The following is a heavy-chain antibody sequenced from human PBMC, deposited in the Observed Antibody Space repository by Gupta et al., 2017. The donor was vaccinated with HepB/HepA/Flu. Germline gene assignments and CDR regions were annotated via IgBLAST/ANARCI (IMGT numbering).Heavy chain of an antibody. CDR2: IYPGDSET. J-gene: IGHJ3*02. V-gene: IGHV5-51*01. CDR1: GHNFTTLW. Sequence: EVQLVQSGAEVKKPGESLKISCKGSGHNFTTLWIGWVRQMPGKGLEWMGIIYPGDSETRYSPSFRGQVTRSADKSISIAYLQWSSLKVSDTAMYYCATHISGWNAFDIWGQGTMVTVSP. D-gene: IGHD6-19*01. CDR3: ATHISGWNAFDI.